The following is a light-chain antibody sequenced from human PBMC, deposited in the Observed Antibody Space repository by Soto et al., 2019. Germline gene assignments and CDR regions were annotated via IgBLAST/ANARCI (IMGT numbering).Light chain of an antibody. J-gene: IGKJ2*01. V-gene: IGKV1-39*01. CDR1: QSIGSY. CDR2: SAY. CDR3: QQSNVAPRS. Sequence: DIQMTQSPSSLSASVGDRVTITCRASQSIGSYLRWYQQKPGKAPELLIYSAYSLVSGVPSRFSGGGSGTDFSLTLSSLQPEDFATYYCQQSNVAPRSFGQGTKLEIK.